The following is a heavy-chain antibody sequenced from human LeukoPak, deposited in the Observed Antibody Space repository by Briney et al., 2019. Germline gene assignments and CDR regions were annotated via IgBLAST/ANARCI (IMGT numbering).Heavy chain of an antibody. CDR2: ISSSSSTI. CDR3: AGIFPNKADIVVVPAAIDY. Sequence: GGSLRLSCAASGFTFSSYSMNWVRQAPGKGLEWVSYISSSSSTIYYADSVKGRFTISRDNAKNSLYLQMNSLRAEDTAVYYCAGIFPNKADIVVVPAAIDYWGQGTLVTVSS. J-gene: IGHJ4*02. CDR1: GFTFSSYS. V-gene: IGHV3-48*01. D-gene: IGHD2-2*01.